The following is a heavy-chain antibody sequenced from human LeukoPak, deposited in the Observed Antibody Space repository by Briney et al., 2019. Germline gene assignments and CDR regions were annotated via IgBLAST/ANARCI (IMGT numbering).Heavy chain of an antibody. V-gene: IGHV3-21*01. CDR2: ISSSSSYI. Sequence: GGSLRLSCAASGFTFSSYSMNWVRQAPGKGLEWVSSISSSSSYIYYADSVKGRFTISRDNAKNSLYLQMNSLRAEDTAVYYCARDPYYDFWSGYYNAGGIDYWSQGTLVTVSS. D-gene: IGHD3-3*01. CDR3: ARDPYYDFWSGYYNAGGIDY. J-gene: IGHJ4*02. CDR1: GFTFSSYS.